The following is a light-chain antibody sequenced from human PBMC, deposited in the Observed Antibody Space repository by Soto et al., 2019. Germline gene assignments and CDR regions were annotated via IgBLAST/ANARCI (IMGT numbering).Light chain of an antibody. CDR3: QQYNSYSRT. Sequence: DIQMTQSPSTLSASVGDRVTITCRASQSISSWLAWYQQKPGKAPKLLIYDASSLESGVPSRFSGSGSGTEFTLTIRSMQPDDFATYYCQQYNSYSRTFGQGTKGDIK. J-gene: IGKJ1*01. CDR2: DAS. V-gene: IGKV1-5*01. CDR1: QSISSW.